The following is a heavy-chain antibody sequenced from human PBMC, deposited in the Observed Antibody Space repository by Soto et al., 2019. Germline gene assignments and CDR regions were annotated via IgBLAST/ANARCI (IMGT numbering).Heavy chain of an antibody. V-gene: IGHV3-23*01. CDR3: AKVGNYQNLNLQLLWFGELSD. CDR2: ISGSGGST. Sequence: EVQLLESGGGLVQPGGSLRLSCAASGFTFSSYAMSWVRQAPGKGLEWVSAISGSGGSTYYADSVKGRFTISRDNSKNTLYLQMNSLRAEDTAVYYCAKVGNYQNLNLQLLWFGELSDWGQGTLVTVSS. J-gene: IGHJ4*02. D-gene: IGHD3-10*01. CDR1: GFTFSSYA.